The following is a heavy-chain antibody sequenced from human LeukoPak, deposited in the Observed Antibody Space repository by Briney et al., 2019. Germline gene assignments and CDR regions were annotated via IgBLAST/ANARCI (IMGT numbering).Heavy chain of an antibody. J-gene: IGHJ4*02. D-gene: IGHD3-3*01. Sequence: ASVKVSCKASGYTFTSYGISWVRQAPGQGLEWMGWISAYNGNTNYAQKLQGRVTMTTDTSTSTAYMELRSLRSDDMAVYYCARTITIFGVVPGDYWGQGTLVTVSS. CDR1: GYTFTSYG. V-gene: IGHV1-18*03. CDR2: ISAYNGNT. CDR3: ARTITIFGVVPGDY.